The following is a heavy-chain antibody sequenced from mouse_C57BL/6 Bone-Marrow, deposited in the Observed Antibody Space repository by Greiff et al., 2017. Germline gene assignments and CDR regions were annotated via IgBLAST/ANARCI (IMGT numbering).Heavy chain of an antibody. V-gene: IGHV1-81*01. Sequence: QVQLQQSGAELARPGASVKLSCKASGYTFTSYGISWVKQRPGQGLEWIGEIYPRSGNTYYNEKFKGKATLTADKSSSTAYMELRSLTSEDSAVYFCAREDGKYVGFAYWGQGTLVTVSA. CDR2: IYPRSGNT. J-gene: IGHJ3*01. CDR3: AREDGKYVGFAY. CDR1: GYTFTSYG. D-gene: IGHD2-1*01.